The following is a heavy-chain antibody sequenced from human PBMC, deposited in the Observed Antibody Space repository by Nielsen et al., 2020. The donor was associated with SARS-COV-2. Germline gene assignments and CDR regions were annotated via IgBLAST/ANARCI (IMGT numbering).Heavy chain of an antibody. D-gene: IGHD4-17*01. V-gene: IGHV3-74*01. Sequence: GESLKISCAASAFTFSTYWMHWVRQAPGKGLVWVSRINSDGSSTSYADSVKDRFTISRDNAKNTLYLQMNSLRAEDTAVYYCARALRHDYGAYSLISSYNYGMDVWGQGTTVTVSS. CDR3: ARALRHDYGAYSLISSYNYGMDV. CDR2: INSDGSST. CDR1: AFTFSTYW. J-gene: IGHJ6*02.